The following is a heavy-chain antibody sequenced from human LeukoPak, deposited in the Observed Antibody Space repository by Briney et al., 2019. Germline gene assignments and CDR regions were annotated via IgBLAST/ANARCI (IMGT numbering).Heavy chain of an antibody. J-gene: IGHJ4*02. D-gene: IGHD5-12*01. CDR1: GFTFSSYG. Sequence: GGSLRLSCAASGFTFSSYGMHWVRQAPGKGLEWVAFIRYDGSNKYYADSVKGRFTISRDNSKNTLYLQMNSLRAEDTAVYYCAXXGRGXLRFSTGYFDYWGQGTLVTVSS. V-gene: IGHV3-30*02. CDR2: IRYDGSNK. CDR3: AXXGRGXLRFSTGYFDY.